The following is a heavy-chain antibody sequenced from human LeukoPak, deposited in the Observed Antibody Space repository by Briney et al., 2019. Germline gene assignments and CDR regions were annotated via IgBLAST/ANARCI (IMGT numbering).Heavy chain of an antibody. Sequence: SETLSLTCTVSGASISRDYWSWIRQPAGKGLEWIGRIYTSGSTNYNPSLKSRVTMSVDTSKNQFSLKLSSVTAADTAVYFCARGGYYGSGNDFRFDPWGQGTLVTVSS. CDR3: ARGGYYGSGNDFRFDP. J-gene: IGHJ5*02. CDR1: GASISRDY. CDR2: IYTSGST. V-gene: IGHV4-4*07. D-gene: IGHD3-10*01.